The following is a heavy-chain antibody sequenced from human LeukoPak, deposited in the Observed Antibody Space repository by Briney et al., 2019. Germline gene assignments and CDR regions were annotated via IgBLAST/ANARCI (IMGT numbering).Heavy chain of an antibody. Sequence: PSETLSLTCPGFGDSTSGFYWNWIRQSPGKGLEWIGYIYYGDYTNYNPSLKGRVTMSMDTSENRFSVNLASVTAADTAVYYCAKMGRGVPLDGKIPWRIDTWGQGSLVTVSS. CDR3: AKMGRGVPLDGKIPWRIDT. CDR1: GDSTSGFY. V-gene: IGHV4-59*08. J-gene: IGHJ5*02. CDR2: IYYGDYT. D-gene: IGHD2-8*02.